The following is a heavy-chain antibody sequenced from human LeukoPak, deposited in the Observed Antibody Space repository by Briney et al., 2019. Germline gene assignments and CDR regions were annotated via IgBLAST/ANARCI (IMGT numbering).Heavy chain of an antibody. V-gene: IGHV3-23*01. CDR1: GFTFSSYA. CDR2: ISGSGGST. CDR3: AKVVGYYGSRSYYFDY. Sequence: GRSLRLSCAASGFTFSSYAMSWVRQAPGKGLEWVSAISGSGGSTYYADSVKGRFTISRDNSKNTLYLQMNSLRAEDTAVYYCAKVVGYYGSRSYYFDYWGQGTLVTVSS. J-gene: IGHJ4*02. D-gene: IGHD3-10*01.